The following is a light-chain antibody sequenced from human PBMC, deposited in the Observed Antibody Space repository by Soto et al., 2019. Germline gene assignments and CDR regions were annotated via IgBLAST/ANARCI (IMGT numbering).Light chain of an antibody. Sequence: DIQMTQSPSTLSASVGDRVTITCRASQSISSWLAWYQQKPGKAPKLLIYKAPSLESGVPSRFSGSGSGTEFTLTISSLQPDDFATYYCQQYNSYPWTFGQGTQVESK. J-gene: IGKJ1*01. CDR3: QQYNSYPWT. CDR2: KAP. CDR1: QSISSW. V-gene: IGKV1-5*03.